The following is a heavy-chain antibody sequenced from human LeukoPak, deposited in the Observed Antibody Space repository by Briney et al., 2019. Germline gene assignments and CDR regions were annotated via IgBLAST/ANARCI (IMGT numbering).Heavy chain of an antibody. J-gene: IGHJ4*02. Sequence: SETLSLTGDVSGGSVSDNHWSWIRLAAGKGLEWIGRIHSSGSTSYNPSLKSRVTLSIDTSKNEFALKLSSMTAADTAVYYCAREARRYCTSTTCYMDFFFDYWGQGTLVTVSS. CDR1: GGSVSDNH. V-gene: IGHV4-4*07. D-gene: IGHD2-2*02. CDR2: IHSSGST. CDR3: AREARRYCTSTTCYMDFFFDY.